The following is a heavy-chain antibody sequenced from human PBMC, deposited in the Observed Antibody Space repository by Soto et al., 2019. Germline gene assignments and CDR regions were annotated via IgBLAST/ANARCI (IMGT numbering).Heavy chain of an antibody. CDR2: IWYDGTNK. D-gene: IGHD1-26*01. CDR1: GFTFSSYG. CDR3: ARDRRVSGSYFDY. V-gene: IGHV3-33*01. Sequence: QVQLVESGGGVVQPGRSLRLSCAASGFTFSSYGMHWVRQAPGNGLEWVAIIWYDGTNKYYADSVKGRFTISRDNSKNTLSLQMNSLRAEDTAVYYCARDRRVSGSYFDYWGQGTLVTVSS. J-gene: IGHJ4*02.